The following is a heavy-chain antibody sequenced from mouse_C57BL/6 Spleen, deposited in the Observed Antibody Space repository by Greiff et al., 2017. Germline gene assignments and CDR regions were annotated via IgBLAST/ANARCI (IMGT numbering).Heavy chain of an antibody. D-gene: IGHD2-4*01. CDR1: GFTFSSYT. Sequence: EVKLVESGGGLVKPGGSLKLSCAASGFTFSSYTMSWVRQTPEKRLEWVATISGGGGNTYYPDSVKGRFTISRDNAKNTLYLQMSSLRSEDTALYHCARPGIYYDYDDAPFAYWGQGTLVTVSA. J-gene: IGHJ3*01. CDR3: ARPGIYYDYDDAPFAY. V-gene: IGHV5-9*01. CDR2: ISGGGGNT.